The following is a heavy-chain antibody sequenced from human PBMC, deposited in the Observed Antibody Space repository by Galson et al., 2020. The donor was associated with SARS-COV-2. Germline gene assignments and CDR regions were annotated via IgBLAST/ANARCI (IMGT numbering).Heavy chain of an antibody. CDR3: TTFTQVVWD. V-gene: IGHV3-15*01. J-gene: IGHJ4*02. D-gene: IGHD6-6*01. Sequence: GESLKISCAASGFTFNNAWMSWVRQAPGKGLEWVARIKTKSEGVSTDYAAPVTGRFTISRDDSKHTLFLQMNTLKTEDTGVYYCTTFTQVVWDGGQGTLVTVSS. CDR2: IKTKSEGVST. CDR1: GFTFNNAW.